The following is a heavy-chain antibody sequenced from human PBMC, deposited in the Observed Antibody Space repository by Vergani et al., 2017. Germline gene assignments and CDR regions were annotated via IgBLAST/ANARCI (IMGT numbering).Heavy chain of an antibody. CDR1: GFTFSDYY. CDR3: AGDGRGFDYFDH. CDR2: ISNSGSTL. J-gene: IGHJ4*02. D-gene: IGHD3-10*01. V-gene: IGHV3-11*01. Sequence: QVQLVESGGGVVKPGGSLRLSCAASGFTFSDYYMSWIRQAPGKGLEWVAYISNSGSTLYYADSLKGRFTISRDKAKNLLYLQVISLRAEDSAVYYCAGDGRGFDYFDHWGQGTRVTVSS.